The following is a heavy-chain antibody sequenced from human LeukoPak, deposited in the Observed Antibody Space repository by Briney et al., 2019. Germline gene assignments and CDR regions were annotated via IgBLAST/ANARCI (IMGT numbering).Heavy chain of an antibody. V-gene: IGHV3-7*01. CDR1: GFIFSNNW. CDR2: INGDGSDT. Sequence: GGSLRLSCAASGFIFSNNWMSWVRQAPGKGLEWVAEINGDGSDTDYVDSVKGRFTISRDNTRNSLYLQMNSLRADDTATYYCSRDNFGGCDCDWGQGTLVTVSS. D-gene: IGHD1-26*01. J-gene: IGHJ4*02. CDR3: SRDNFGGCDCD.